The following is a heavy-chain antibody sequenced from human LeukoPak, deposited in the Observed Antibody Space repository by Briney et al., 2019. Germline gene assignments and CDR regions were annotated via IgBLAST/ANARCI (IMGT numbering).Heavy chain of an antibody. D-gene: IGHD4-17*01. J-gene: IGHJ4*02. V-gene: IGHV3-30*01. Sequence: PGRSLRLSCAASGFTFSSYAMHWVRQAPGKGLEWVAVTSYDGSTKYYADSVKGRFTISRDNSKNTLNLQMNSLRTEDTAVYYCARVRASTALDYWGQGTLVTVSS. CDR1: GFTFSSYA. CDR2: TSYDGSTK. CDR3: ARVRASTALDY.